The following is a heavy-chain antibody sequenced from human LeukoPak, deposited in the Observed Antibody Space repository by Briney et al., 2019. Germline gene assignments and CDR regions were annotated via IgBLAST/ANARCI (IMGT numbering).Heavy chain of an antibody. CDR2: ISSSSYT. V-gene: IGHV3-11*05. Sequence: GGSLRLSCAASGFNFSDYYMSWIRQAPGKGLEWVSYISSSSYTIYAASVKGRFTISRDNAKNTLYLQMNSLRAEDTALYYCARVSSWFGDSPLDYWGQGTLVTVSS. CDR1: GFNFSDYY. CDR3: ARVSSWFGDSPLDY. D-gene: IGHD3-10*01. J-gene: IGHJ4*02.